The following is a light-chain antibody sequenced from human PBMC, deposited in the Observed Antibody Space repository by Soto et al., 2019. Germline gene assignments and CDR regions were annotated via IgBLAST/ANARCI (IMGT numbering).Light chain of an antibody. Sequence: EIVLTQSPGTLSLSPGERATLSCRASQSVTSTYLGWYQQKPGQAPSLLIYGASSRATGIPDRFSGSGSGTDFTLTISRLEPEDFAVYYCQQYGDSPLTFGPGTKVDIK. CDR1: QSVTSTY. V-gene: IGKV3-20*01. CDR2: GAS. CDR3: QQYGDSPLT. J-gene: IGKJ3*01.